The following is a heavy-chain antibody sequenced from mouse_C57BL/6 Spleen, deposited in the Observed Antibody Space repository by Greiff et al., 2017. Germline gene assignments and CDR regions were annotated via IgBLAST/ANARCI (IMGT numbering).Heavy chain of an antibody. CDR3: ARYYSNSSNYFDY. V-gene: IGHV1-64*01. CDR2: IHPNSGST. J-gene: IGHJ2*01. CDR1: GYTFTSYW. Sequence: QVQLQQPGAELVKPGASVKLSCKASGYTFTSYWMHWVKQRPGQGLEWIGMIHPNSGSTNYNEKFKSKATLTVDKSSSTAYMQLSSLTSEDSAVYYCARYYSNSSNYFDYWGQGTTLTVSS. D-gene: IGHD2-5*01.